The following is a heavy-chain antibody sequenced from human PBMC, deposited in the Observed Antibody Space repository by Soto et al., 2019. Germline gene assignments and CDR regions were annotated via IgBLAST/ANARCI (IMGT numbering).Heavy chain of an antibody. Sequence: PGGSLRLSCAASGFTFSNAWMSWVRQAPGKGLEWVGRIKSKTDGGTTDYAAPVKGRFTISRDDSKNTLYLQMNSLKTEDTAVYYCTTGLYYDSSGLTNYYGMDVWGQGTTVTVSS. CDR1: GFTFSNAW. CDR2: IKSKTDGGTT. CDR3: TTGLYYDSSGLTNYYGMDV. D-gene: IGHD3-22*01. J-gene: IGHJ6*02. V-gene: IGHV3-15*01.